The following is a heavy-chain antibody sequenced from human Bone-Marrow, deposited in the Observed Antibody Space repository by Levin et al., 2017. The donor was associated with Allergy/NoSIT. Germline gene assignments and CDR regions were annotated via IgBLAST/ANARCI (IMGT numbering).Heavy chain of an antibody. CDR2: IYGAGNT. CDR3: GRGTPGHSYGSRYDS. Sequence: GGSLRLSCAASGFSVSTNYMSWVRQAPGKGLECVSVIYGAGNTYYTDSVKGRFNISRDNSKTTMFLQMNSLRVDDTAVYYCGRGTPGHSYGSRYDSWGQGTLVNVS. CDR1: GFSVSTNY. V-gene: IGHV3-53*01. J-gene: IGHJ4*02. D-gene: IGHD5-18*01.